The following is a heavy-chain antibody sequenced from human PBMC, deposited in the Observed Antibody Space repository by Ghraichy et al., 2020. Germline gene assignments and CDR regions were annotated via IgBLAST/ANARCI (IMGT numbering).Heavy chain of an antibody. D-gene: IGHD2-15*01. V-gene: IGHV4-34*01. Sequence: SEKRDLTCAVYGGSFSGYYWSWIRQPPGKGLEWIGEINHSGSTNYNPSLKSRVTISVDTSKNQFSLKLSSVTAADTAVYYCARDRGYCSGGSCYRDFLLDPWGQGTLVTVSS. CDR2: INHSGST. J-gene: IGHJ5*02. CDR1: GGSFSGYY. CDR3: ARDRGYCSGGSCYRDFLLDP.